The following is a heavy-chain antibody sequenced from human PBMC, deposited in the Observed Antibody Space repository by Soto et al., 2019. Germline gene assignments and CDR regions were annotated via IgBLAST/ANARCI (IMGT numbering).Heavy chain of an antibody. J-gene: IGHJ6*03. D-gene: IGHD6-13*01. CDR2: IYYSGST. Sequence: SETLSLTYTVSGGSISSGGYYWSWIRQHPGKGLEWIGYIYYSGSTYYNPSLKSRVTISVDTSKNQFSLKLSSVTAADTAVYYCARAHAGRYYMDVWGKGTTVTVSS. V-gene: IGHV4-31*03. CDR1: GGSISSGGYY. CDR3: ARAHAGRYYMDV.